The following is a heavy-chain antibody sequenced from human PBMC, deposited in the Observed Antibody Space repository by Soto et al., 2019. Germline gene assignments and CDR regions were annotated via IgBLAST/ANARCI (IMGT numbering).Heavy chain of an antibody. Sequence: QITLKESGPTLVKPTQTLTLTCTFSGFSLSTSGVGVGWIRQPPGKALEWLALIYWDDDKRYSPSLKSRLTLPTXISVTXXVLTMTNMDPVDTATYYCAHRLRFLEASTDEYFQHWGQGTLVTVSS. J-gene: IGHJ1*01. CDR2: IYWDDDK. CDR3: AHRLRFLEASTDEYFQH. V-gene: IGHV2-5*02. D-gene: IGHD3-3*01. CDR1: GFSLSTSGVG.